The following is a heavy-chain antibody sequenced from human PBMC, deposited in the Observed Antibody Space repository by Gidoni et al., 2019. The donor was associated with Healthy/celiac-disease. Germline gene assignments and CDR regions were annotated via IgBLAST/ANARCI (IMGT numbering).Heavy chain of an antibody. D-gene: IGHD2-15*01. CDR2: ISYDGSNT. CDR3: AKDPVYCSGGSCYSYYMDV. CDR1: GFTFSSYG. Sequence: QVQLVESGGGVVQPGRSLRLPCAASGFTFSSYGMLGVRQAPGKGLEWVAVISYDGSNTYYADSVKGRFTISRDNSKNTLYLQMNSLRAEDTAVYYCAKDPVYCSGGSCYSYYMDVWGKGTTVTVSS. V-gene: IGHV3-30*18. J-gene: IGHJ6*03.